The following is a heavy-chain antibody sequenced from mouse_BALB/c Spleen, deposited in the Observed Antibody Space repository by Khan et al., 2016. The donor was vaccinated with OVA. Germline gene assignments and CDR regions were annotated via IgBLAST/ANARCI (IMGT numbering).Heavy chain of an antibody. CDR3: ARSNYYGRVLYAMDY. D-gene: IGHD1-1*01. J-gene: IGHJ4*01. Sequence: DLVEPGASVKLSCKASGYTFTSYWINWIKERPGQGLAWIGQIGPGSGSAYYNELFKGKATLTVDTSSSTVYIQLNSLSSDDSAVYFCARSNYYGRVLYAMDYWGQGTAVTVSS. CDR2: IGPGSGSA. CDR1: GYTFTSYW. V-gene: IGHV1S41*01.